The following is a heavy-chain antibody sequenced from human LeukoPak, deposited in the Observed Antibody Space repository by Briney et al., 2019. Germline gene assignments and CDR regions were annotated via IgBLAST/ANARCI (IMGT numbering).Heavy chain of an antibody. Sequence: PGGSLRLSCAASGFTFSSYSMNWVRQAPGKGLEWVSSIDFTSRYIYNADSVKGRFTTSRDNAKNSLDLQMNSLKVEGTAVYYCATPAAGPGAEYSLYWGQGTLVIVSS. J-gene: IGHJ1*01. CDR1: GFTFSSYS. V-gene: IGHV3-21*01. D-gene: IGHD6-13*01. CDR2: IDFTSRYI. CDR3: ATPAAGPGAEYSLY.